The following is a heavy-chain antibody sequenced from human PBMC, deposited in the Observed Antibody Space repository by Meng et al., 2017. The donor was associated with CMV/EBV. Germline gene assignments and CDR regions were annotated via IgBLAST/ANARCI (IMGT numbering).Heavy chain of an antibody. V-gene: IGHV4-4*07. Sequence: EPPFLPCTVPGGPSRRSVGRWGRQPGGKGLEWVGRIYSSGSTNYNPSLKSRVTMSVDTSKNQYSLQLNSVTAADTAVYYCASLGGGYWGQGTLVTVSS. J-gene: IGHJ4*02. CDR2: IYSSGST. CDR1: GGPSRRSV. D-gene: IGHD3-16*01. CDR3: ASLGGGY.